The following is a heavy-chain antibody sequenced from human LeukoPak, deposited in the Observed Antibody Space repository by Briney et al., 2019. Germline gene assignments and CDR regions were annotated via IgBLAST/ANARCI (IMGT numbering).Heavy chain of an antibody. CDR3: ARVSRRTFDAFDI. CDR2: IKSKTDGGTT. V-gene: IGHV3-15*01. Sequence: GGSLRLSCAASGFTFSNAWMSWVRQAPGKGLEWVGRIKSKTDGGTTDYAAPVKGRFTISRDNSKNTLYLQMNSLRAEDTAVYYCARVSRRTFDAFDIWGQGTMVTVSS. CDR1: GFTFSNAW. J-gene: IGHJ3*02. D-gene: IGHD1-14*01.